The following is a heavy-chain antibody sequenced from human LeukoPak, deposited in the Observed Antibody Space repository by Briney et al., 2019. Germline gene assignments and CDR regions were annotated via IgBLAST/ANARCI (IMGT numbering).Heavy chain of an antibody. CDR1: GGSISSYY. V-gene: IGHV4-59*01. D-gene: IGHD3-10*01. CDR3: ARAGGYGSGSYI. J-gene: IGHJ4*02. CDR2: IYNSGST. Sequence: SETLSLTCTVSGGSISSYYWSWIRQPPGKGLEWIGYIYNSGSTNYNPSLKSRVTISVDTSKNQFSLKLSSVAAADTAVYYCARAGGYGSGSYIWGQGTLVTVSS.